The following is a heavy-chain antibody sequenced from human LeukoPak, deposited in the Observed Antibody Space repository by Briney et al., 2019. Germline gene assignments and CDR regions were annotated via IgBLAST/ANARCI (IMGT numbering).Heavy chain of an antibody. CDR2: ISGSGGST. CDR3: AKDMVRGVIGDY. V-gene: IGHV3-23*01. CDR1: GFTFSSYG. J-gene: IGHJ4*02. D-gene: IGHD3-10*01. Sequence: GGTLRLSCAASGFTFSSYGMNWVRQAPGKGLEWVSAISGSGGSTYYADSVKGRFTISRDNSKNTLYLQMNSLRAEDTAVYYCAKDMVRGVIGDYWGQGTLVTVSS.